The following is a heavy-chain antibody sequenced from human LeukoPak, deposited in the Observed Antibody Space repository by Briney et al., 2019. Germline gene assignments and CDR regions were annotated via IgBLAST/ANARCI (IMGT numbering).Heavy chain of an antibody. V-gene: IGHV4-59*01. Sequence: SETLSLTCTVSGGSISSYYWSWIRQPPGKGLEWIGYIYYSGSTNYNPSLKSRVTISVDTSKNQFSLKLSSVTAADTAVYYCARGGVAGVVTLWGQGTLVTVSS. CDR3: ARGGVAGVVTL. CDR2: IYYSGST. CDR1: GGSISSYY. D-gene: IGHD3-3*01. J-gene: IGHJ4*02.